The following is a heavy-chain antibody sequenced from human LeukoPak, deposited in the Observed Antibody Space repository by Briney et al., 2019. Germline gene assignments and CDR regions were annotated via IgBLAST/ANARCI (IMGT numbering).Heavy chain of an antibody. CDR3: ARDLRDIVVVPAATRYYYYMDV. CDR1: GDSISSYY. CDR2: IYTSGST. J-gene: IGHJ6*03. Sequence: SETLSLTCTVSGDSISSYYWSWIRQPAGKGLEWIGRIYTSGSTNYNPSLKSRVTMSVDTSKNQFSLKLSSVTAADTAVYYCARDLRDIVVVPAATRYYYYMDVWGKGTTVTVSS. V-gene: IGHV4-4*07. D-gene: IGHD2-2*01.